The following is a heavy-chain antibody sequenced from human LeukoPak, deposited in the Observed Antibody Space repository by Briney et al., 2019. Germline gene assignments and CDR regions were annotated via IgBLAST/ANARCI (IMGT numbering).Heavy chain of an antibody. V-gene: IGHV1-46*01. D-gene: IGHD4-17*01. CDR3: AREADDGDYVGWFDP. Sequence: GASVTVSFTASGYTFTIYYMHWVRQAPGQGLEWMGIINPSGGSTSYAQKFQGRVTMTRDTSTSTVYMELSSLRSEDTAVYYCAREADDGDYVGWFDPWGQGTLVTVSS. CDR1: GYTFTIYY. J-gene: IGHJ5*02. CDR2: INPSGGST.